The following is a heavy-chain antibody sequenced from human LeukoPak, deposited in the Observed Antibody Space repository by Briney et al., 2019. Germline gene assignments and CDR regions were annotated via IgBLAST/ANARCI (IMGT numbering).Heavy chain of an antibody. CDR3: AKDYEKLSGWSIAYFDY. Sequence: PGGSLRLSCAASGFTFSSYAMSWVRQAPGKGLEWVSAISGSGGSTYYADSVKGRFTISRDNSKNTLYLQMNSLRAEDTAVYYCAKDYEKLSGWSIAYFDYWGQGTLVTVSS. D-gene: IGHD6-19*01. CDR2: ISGSGGST. CDR1: GFTFSSYA. V-gene: IGHV3-23*01. J-gene: IGHJ4*02.